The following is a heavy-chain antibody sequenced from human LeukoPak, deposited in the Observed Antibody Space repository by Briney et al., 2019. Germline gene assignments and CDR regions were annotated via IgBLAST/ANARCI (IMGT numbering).Heavy chain of an antibody. CDR3: ARESITMVRGVIITDAFDI. D-gene: IGHD3-10*01. V-gene: IGHV4-59*12. J-gene: IGHJ3*02. CDR1: GGSISSYY. Sequence: SETLSLTCTVSGGSISSYYWGWIRQPPGKGLEWIGYIYYSGSTNYNPSLKSRVTISVDTSKNQFSLKLSSVTAADTAVYYCARESITMVRGVIITDAFDIWGQGTMVTVSS. CDR2: IYYSGST.